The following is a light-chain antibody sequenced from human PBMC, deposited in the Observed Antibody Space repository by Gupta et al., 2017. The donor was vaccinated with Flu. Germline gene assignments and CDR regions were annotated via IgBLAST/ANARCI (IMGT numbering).Light chain of an antibody. CDR3: QSADSSGTYVL. V-gene: IGLV3-25*03. CDR2: KDT. J-gene: IGLJ2*01. CDR1: TLSTQY. Sequence: SDELTQPPSVSVSPGQTSTITCSGGTLSTQYSYWYQQKPGQAPVLLIFKDTQRPSGIPERFSGSNSGTTVTLTISGVRAEDEAAYYCQSADSSGTYVLFGGGTKLTV.